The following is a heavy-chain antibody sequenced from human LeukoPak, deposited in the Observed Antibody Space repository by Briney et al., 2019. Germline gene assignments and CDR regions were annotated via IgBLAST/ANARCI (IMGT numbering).Heavy chain of an antibody. V-gene: IGHV1-69*13. J-gene: IGHJ4*02. D-gene: IGHD7-27*01. Sequence: SVKVSCKASGGTFSSYAISWVRQAPGQGLEWMGGIIPIFGTANYAQKFQGRVTITADESTSTAYMELSSLRSEDTAVYYCATTGDANNYFDYWGQGTLVTVSS. CDR3: ATTGDANNYFDY. CDR2: IIPIFGTA. CDR1: GGTFSSYA.